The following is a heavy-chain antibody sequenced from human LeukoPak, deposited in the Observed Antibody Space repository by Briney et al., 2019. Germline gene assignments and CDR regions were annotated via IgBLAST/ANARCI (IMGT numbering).Heavy chain of an antibody. V-gene: IGHV3-11*01. CDR1: GFTFSDYY. CDR2: ISSSGSTI. D-gene: IGHD1-7*01. Sequence: PGGSLRLSCAASGFTFSDYYMSWIRQAPGKGLEWVSYISSSGSTIYYADSVKGRFTIPRDNAKNSLYLQMNSLRAEDTAVYYCARDTLPDQLGLSPSGFDPWSQGTLVTVSS. CDR3: ARDTLPDQLGLSPSGFDP. J-gene: IGHJ5*02.